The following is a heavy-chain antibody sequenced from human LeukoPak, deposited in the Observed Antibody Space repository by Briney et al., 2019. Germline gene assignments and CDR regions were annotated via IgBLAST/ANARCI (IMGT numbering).Heavy chain of an antibody. J-gene: IGHJ4*02. CDR2: IYHTGST. Sequence: SETLSLACTVSGGSISTYYWSWIRQPPREGLGWIGYIYHTGSTSYNPSFKSRVTISVDTSKNQFSLKLRSVSAADTAVYYCAFRRAYGGGDDYWGQGTLVAVSS. CDR1: GGSISTYY. V-gene: IGHV4-59*01. CDR3: AFRRAYGGGDDY. D-gene: IGHD4/OR15-4a*01.